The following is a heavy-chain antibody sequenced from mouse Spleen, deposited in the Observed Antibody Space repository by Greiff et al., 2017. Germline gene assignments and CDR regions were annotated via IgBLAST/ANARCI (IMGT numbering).Heavy chain of an antibody. CDR1: GYTFTDYE. CDR2: IDPETGGT. D-gene: IGHD3-3*01. V-gene: IGHV1-15*01. J-gene: IGHJ4*01. CDR3: TRGDGYAMDY. Sequence: VKLMESGAELVRPGASVTLSCKASGYTFTDYEMHWVKQTPVHGLEWIGAIDPETGGTAYNQKFKGKAILTADKSSSTAYMELRSLTSEDSAVYYCTRGDGYAMDYWGQGTSVTVSS.